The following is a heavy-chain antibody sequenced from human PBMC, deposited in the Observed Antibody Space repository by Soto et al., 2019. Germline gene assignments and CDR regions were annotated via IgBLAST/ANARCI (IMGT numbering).Heavy chain of an antibody. D-gene: IGHD3-9*01. CDR3: ARGITLTGYDY. CDR1: GGSISSYY. Sequence: SETLSLTCTVSGGSISSYYWSWIRQPPGKGLEWIGYIYYSGSTNYNPSLKSRVTISVDTSKNQFSLKLSSVTAADTAVYYCARGITLTGYDYWGQGTLVTVSS. CDR2: IYYSGST. J-gene: IGHJ4*02. V-gene: IGHV4-59*01.